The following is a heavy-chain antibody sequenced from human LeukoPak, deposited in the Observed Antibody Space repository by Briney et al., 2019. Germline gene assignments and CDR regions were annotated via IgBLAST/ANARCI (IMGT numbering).Heavy chain of an antibody. D-gene: IGHD3-16*01. Sequence: GGSLRLSCAASGFTFSSYAMSWVRQAPGKGLEWVSAISGSGGSTYYADSVKGRFTLSRDNSKNTLHLQMNSLRAEDTAVYYCAKARDYQPVDYWGQGTLVTVSS. CDR1: GFTFSSYA. J-gene: IGHJ4*02. CDR2: ISGSGGST. CDR3: AKARDYQPVDY. V-gene: IGHV3-23*01.